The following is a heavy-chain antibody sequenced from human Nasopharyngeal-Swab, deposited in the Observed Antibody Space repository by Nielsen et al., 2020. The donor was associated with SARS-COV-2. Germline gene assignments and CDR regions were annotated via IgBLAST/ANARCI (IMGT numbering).Heavy chain of an antibody. Sequence: ASVTVSCKASGYTFTSYDINWVRQATGQGLEWMGWMNPNSGNTGYAQKFQGRVTMTRNTSISTAYMELSSLRSEDTAVYYCARDDLTAYDAFDIWGQGTMVTVSS. J-gene: IGHJ3*02. CDR1: GYTFTSYD. V-gene: IGHV1-8*01. CDR2: MNPNSGNT. D-gene: IGHD7-27*01. CDR3: ARDDLTAYDAFDI.